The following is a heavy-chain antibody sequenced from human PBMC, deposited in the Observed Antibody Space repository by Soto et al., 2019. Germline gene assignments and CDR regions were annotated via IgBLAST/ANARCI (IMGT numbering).Heavy chain of an antibody. CDR2: IYPGDSDT. CDR1: GYSFTSYW. J-gene: IGHJ6*02. V-gene: IGHV5-51*01. Sequence: PGESLKISCKGSGYSFTSYWIGWVRQMPGKGLEWMGNIYPGDSDTRYSPSFRGQVTISADKSISTAYLQWSSLKASDTAMYYCARHGTVGATQFSGMDVWGQGTTVTVSS. CDR3: ARHGTVGATQFSGMDV. D-gene: IGHD1-26*01.